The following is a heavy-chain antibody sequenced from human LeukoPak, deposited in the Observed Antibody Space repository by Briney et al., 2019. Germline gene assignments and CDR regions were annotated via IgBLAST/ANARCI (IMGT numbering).Heavy chain of an antibody. D-gene: IGHD1-7*01. CDR2: INSDGSTT. V-gene: IGHV3-74*01. Sequence: GGSLRLSCAASGFTFSNYWMHWVRQVPGNGLVWVSRINSDGSTTTYADSVKGRFTISRDNAKSTLFLQMNSLRAEDTALYYCARITSMNYVGDAFHIWGQGTMVTVSS. J-gene: IGHJ3*02. CDR3: ARITSMNYVGDAFHI. CDR1: GFTFSNYW.